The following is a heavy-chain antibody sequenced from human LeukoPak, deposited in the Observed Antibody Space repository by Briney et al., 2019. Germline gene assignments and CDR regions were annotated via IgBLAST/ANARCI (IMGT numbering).Heavy chain of an antibody. Sequence: GGSLRLSCAASGFTFSGSAMHWVRQASGKGLEWVGRIRSKANSYATAYAASVKGRFTISRDGSKNTAYLQMNSLKTEDTAVYYCTRLGYYYDSSGYGEDYWGQGTLVTVSS. D-gene: IGHD3-22*01. CDR3: TRLGYYYDSSGYGEDY. J-gene: IGHJ4*02. CDR2: IRSKANSYAT. CDR1: GFTFSGSA. V-gene: IGHV3-73*01.